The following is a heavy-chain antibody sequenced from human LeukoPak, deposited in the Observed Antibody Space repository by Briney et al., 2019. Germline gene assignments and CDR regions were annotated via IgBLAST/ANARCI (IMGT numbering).Heavy chain of an antibody. CDR2: ISSSSSYI. D-gene: IGHD4-17*01. J-gene: IGHJ4*02. V-gene: IGHV3-21*04. CDR3: ARSPSTTVTDY. CDR1: GFTFSSYS. Sequence: GGYLRCSCAASGFTFSSYSMNWLRQAPGKGLEWVSSISSSSSYIYYADSVKGRFTISRDNAKNSLYLQMNSLRAEDTAVYYCARSPSTTVTDYWGQGTLVTVSS.